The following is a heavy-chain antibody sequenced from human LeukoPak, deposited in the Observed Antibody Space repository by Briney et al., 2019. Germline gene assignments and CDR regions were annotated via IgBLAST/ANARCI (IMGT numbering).Heavy chain of an antibody. D-gene: IGHD3-3*01. CDR1: GFTFSSYA. Sequence: GGSLRLSCAASGFTFSSYAMHWVRQAPGKGLEWVAVISYDGSNKYYADSVKGRFTISRDNSKNTPYLQMNILRAEDTAVYYCATRITIFGVLRLTPPPADYWGQGTLVTVSS. V-gene: IGHV3-30-3*01. CDR3: ATRITIFGVLRLTPPPADY. CDR2: ISYDGSNK. J-gene: IGHJ4*02.